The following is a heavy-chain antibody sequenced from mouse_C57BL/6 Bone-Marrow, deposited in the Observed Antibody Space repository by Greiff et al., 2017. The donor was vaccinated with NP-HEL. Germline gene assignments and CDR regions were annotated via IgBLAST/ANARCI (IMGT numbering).Heavy chain of an antibody. V-gene: IGHV1-18*01. Sequence: EVKVVESGPELVKPGASVKIPCKASGYTFTDYNMDWVKQSHGKSLEWIGDINPNNGGTIYNQKFKGKATLTVDKSSSTAYMELRSLTSEDTAVYYCARSAGRDWYFDVWGSGTTVTVSS. CDR3: ARSAGRDWYFDV. CDR2: INPNNGGT. CDR1: GYTFTDYN. D-gene: IGHD6-1*01. J-gene: IGHJ1*01.